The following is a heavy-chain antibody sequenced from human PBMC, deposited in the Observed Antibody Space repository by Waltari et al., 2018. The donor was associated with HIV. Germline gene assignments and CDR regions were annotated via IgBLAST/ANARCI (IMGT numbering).Heavy chain of an antibody. Sequence: QVQLVQSGAEVKKPGASVKVSCKASGYTFTGYYMHWGRRVPGQGLEWGGWINPNSGGTNYAQKFQGRVTMTRDTSISTAYMELSRLRSDDTAVYYCARDQGGIAVAGTPGDYWGQGTLVTVSS. CDR1: GYTFTGYY. D-gene: IGHD6-19*01. V-gene: IGHV1-2*02. CDR3: ARDQGGIAVAGTPGDY. J-gene: IGHJ4*02. CDR2: INPNSGGT.